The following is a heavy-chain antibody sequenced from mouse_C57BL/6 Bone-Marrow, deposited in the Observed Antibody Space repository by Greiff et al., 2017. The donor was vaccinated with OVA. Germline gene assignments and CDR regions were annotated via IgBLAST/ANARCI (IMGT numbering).Heavy chain of an antibody. V-gene: IGHV1-4*01. J-gene: IGHJ2*01. CDR3: AKSLSIVGY. CDR2: INPSSGYT. D-gene: IGHD2-3*01. CDR1: GYTFTSYT. Sequence: QVQLQQSGAELARPGASVKMSCKASGYTFTSYTMHWVKKRQGQGLEWIGYINPSSGYTKYNQKFKDKATLTADKSSSTAYMQLSSLTSEDSAVYYCAKSLSIVGYWGQGTTLTVSS.